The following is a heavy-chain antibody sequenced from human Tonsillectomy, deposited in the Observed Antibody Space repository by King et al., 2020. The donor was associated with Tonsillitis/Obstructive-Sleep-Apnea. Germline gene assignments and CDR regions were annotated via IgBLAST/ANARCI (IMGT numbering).Heavy chain of an antibody. Sequence: QLQESGPGLVKPSETLSLTCTVSGGSISSNSYYWGWIRQPPGKGREWIGSIYYSGSTYYNPSLKSRVTISAATSKNQFSLKLSSVTAADTAVYYCARVREMATIWVDYWGQGTLVTVSS. CDR1: GGSISSNSYY. V-gene: IGHV4-39*01. CDR3: ARVREMATIWVDY. D-gene: IGHD5-24*01. J-gene: IGHJ4*02. CDR2: IYYSGST.